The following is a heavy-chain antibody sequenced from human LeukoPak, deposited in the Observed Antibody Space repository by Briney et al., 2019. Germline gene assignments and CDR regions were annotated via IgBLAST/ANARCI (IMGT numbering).Heavy chain of an antibody. V-gene: IGHV3-43*01. Sequence: GGSLRLSCTASGFKFADAPMHWVRQPPGKGLEWIALITWGATDSYYADSVKGRFTISRDNAKNSLYLQMNSLRAEDTALYYCAKGSAGSRGFDYWGQGTLVTVSS. D-gene: IGHD1-26*01. CDR3: AKGSAGSRGFDY. CDR2: ITWGATDS. J-gene: IGHJ4*02. CDR1: GFKFADAP.